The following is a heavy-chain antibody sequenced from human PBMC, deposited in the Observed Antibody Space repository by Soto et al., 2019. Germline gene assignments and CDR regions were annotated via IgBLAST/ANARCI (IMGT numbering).Heavy chain of an antibody. Sequence: GSGTTVGSTFRGYYMPCVSDSHEQGLEWMGWINPNNGDTNYAQNFQGRVTMTRDTSISTASMELSRLRSDDTAVYSGARIKIYYDSSGPCDYWAQGTWVNGSA. V-gene: IGHV1-2*02. D-gene: IGHD3-22*01. J-gene: IGHJ4*02. CDR2: INPNNGDT. CDR1: GSTFRGYY. CDR3: ARIKIYYDSSGPCDY.